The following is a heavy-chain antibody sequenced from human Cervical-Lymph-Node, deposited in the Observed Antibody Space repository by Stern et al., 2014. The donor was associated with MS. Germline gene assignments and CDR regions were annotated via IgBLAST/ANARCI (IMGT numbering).Heavy chain of an antibody. Sequence: ESGPTLVKPTQTLTLTCTFSGFSLRTSGVGVGWIRQPPGKALEWLALIYWDDDKRYSPSLKSRHTITKDTSKNQVVLTMTDMDPVDTATYYCAHRLCNGGSCYFDYWGQGTLVTVSS. CDR2: IYWDDDK. J-gene: IGHJ4*02. D-gene: IGHD2-15*01. CDR1: GFSLRTSGVG. CDR3: AHRLCNGGSCYFDY. V-gene: IGHV2-5*02.